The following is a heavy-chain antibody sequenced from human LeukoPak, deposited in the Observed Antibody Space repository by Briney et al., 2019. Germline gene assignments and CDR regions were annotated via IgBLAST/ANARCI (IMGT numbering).Heavy chain of an antibody. CDR1: GGSISSSNW. CDR2: IYHSGST. J-gene: IGHJ4*02. CDR3: ARGKIRNRRGQYFDY. D-gene: IGHD1-14*01. Sequence: PSGTLSLTCAVSGGSISSSNWRRGVRPPPGKGQEWTGVIYHSGSTNYTPSLKSPVTISVDTSKNQFSLKLSSVTAADTAVYYCARGKIRNRRGQYFDYWGQGTLVTVSS. V-gene: IGHV4-4*02.